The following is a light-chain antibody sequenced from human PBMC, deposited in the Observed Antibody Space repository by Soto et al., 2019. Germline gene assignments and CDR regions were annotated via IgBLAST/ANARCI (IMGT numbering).Light chain of an antibody. CDR1: QSLVHSDGIAY. Sequence: DVVMTQSPLSLPVTLGQPASISCRSNQSLVHSDGIAYFSWFQQRPGRSPRRLIYKVSHRDSGVPDRFCARGSGSDFALKISRVVAEDVGVYYCMQGTHWPITFGQATRLDIK. V-gene: IGKV2-30*02. CDR2: KVS. J-gene: IGKJ5*01. CDR3: MQGTHWPIT.